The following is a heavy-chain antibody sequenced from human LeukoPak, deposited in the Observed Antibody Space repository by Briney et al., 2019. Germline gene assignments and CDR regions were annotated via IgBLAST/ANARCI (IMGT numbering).Heavy chain of an antibody. D-gene: IGHD2-2*01. Sequence: SETLSLTCTVSGGSISSYYWSWIRQPPGKGLEWIGYISYSGSTYYNPSLKSRVAISVDRSKNQFSLKLSSVTAADTAVYYCARAPLGYCSSTSCLNWFDPWGQGTLVTVSS. V-gene: IGHV4-59*12. CDR2: ISYSGST. CDR1: GGSISSYY. CDR3: ARAPLGYCSSTSCLNWFDP. J-gene: IGHJ5*02.